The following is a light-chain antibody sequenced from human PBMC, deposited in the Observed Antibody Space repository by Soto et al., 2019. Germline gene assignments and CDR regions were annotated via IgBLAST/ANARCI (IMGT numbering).Light chain of an antibody. V-gene: IGLV2-8*01. CDR1: SSDVGGYNY. CDR2: EVN. CDR3: ISHAGSSTL. Sequence: QSALTQPPSASGSPGQSVTISCTGTSSDVGGYNYVSWYQQHPGKAPKFVIYEVNKRPSGVPDRFSGSESGNTASLTVSGLQAEDEADYYCISHAGSSTLFGGGTKLTVL. J-gene: IGLJ2*01.